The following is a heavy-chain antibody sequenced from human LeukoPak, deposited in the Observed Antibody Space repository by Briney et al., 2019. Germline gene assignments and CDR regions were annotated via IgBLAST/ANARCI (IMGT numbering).Heavy chain of an antibody. CDR1: GFTSNSYG. Sequence: GGSLRLSCAASGFTSNSYGMSWVRQAPGKGLEWVSAISGSGGSTYYADSVKGRFTISRDNSKNTLYLQMNSLRAEDTAVYYCAKDNYYGSGSYINYYYYYMDVWGKGTTVTVSS. CDR2: ISGSGGST. D-gene: IGHD3-10*01. V-gene: IGHV3-23*01. J-gene: IGHJ6*03. CDR3: AKDNYYGSGSYINYYYYYMDV.